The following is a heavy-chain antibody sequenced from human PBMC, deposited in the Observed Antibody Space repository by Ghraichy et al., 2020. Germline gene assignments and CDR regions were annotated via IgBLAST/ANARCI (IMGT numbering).Heavy chain of an antibody. D-gene: IGHD4-17*01. Sequence: GESLNISCAASGFTVSSNYMSWVRQAPGKGLEWVSVIYSGGSTYYADSVKGRFTISRDNSKNTLYLQMNSLRAEDTAVYYCARAVLPWGMTTVTTEIDPWGQGTLVTVSS. J-gene: IGHJ5*02. CDR2: IYSGGST. CDR3: ARAVLPWGMTTVTTEIDP. V-gene: IGHV3-66*01. CDR1: GFTVSSNY.